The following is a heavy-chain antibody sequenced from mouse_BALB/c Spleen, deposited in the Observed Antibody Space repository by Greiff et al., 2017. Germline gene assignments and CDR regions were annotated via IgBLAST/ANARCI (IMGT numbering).Heavy chain of an antibody. Sequence: VQRVESGAELVRPGTSVKVSCKASGYAFTNYLIEWVKQRPGQGLEWIGVINPGSGGTNYNEKFKGKATLTADKSSSTAYMQLSSLTSDDSAVYFCARGGMDYWGQGTSVTVSS. J-gene: IGHJ4*01. CDR2: INPGSGGT. CDR3: ARGGMDY. CDR1: GYAFTNYL. V-gene: IGHV1-54*01.